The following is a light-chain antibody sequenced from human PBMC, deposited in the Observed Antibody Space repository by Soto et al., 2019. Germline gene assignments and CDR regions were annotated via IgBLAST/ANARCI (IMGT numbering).Light chain of an antibody. V-gene: IGKV3-20*01. CDR1: QSVSSSY. Sequence: EIVLTQSPGTLSLSPGEGATLSCRASQSVSSSYLAWYQQKPGQAPRLLIYDASSRATGVPDRFSGSGSGTEFTLTISRLEPEDLAVYYCQQYGSSPRTFGQGTKVEIK. CDR2: DAS. J-gene: IGKJ1*01. CDR3: QQYGSSPRT.